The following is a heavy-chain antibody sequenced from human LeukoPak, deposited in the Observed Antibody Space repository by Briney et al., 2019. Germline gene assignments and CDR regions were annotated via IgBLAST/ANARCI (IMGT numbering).Heavy chain of an antibody. J-gene: IGHJ4*02. CDR3: AKGPGTYDFWSGYYISPRYYFDY. V-gene: IGHV3-30-3*01. D-gene: IGHD3-3*01. CDR1: GFTFSSYA. Sequence: PGGSLRLSCAASGFTFSSYAMHWVRQAPGKGLEWVAVISYDGSNEYCADSVKGQFTISRDNSKNTLYLQMNSLRAEDTAVYYCAKGPGTYDFWSGYYISPRYYFDYWGQGTLVTVSS. CDR2: ISYDGSNE.